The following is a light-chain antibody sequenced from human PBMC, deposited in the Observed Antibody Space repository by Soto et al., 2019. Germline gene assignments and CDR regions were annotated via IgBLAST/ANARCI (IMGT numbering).Light chain of an antibody. V-gene: IGKV1-5*03. J-gene: IGKJ4*01. CDR3: QQYNYNSRT. Sequence: DIQVTQSPSTLSATDGDRITISCRTSQSVGNSLAWYQQKPGRAPKLLIYDASKLETGVSSRFSGSGSGTEFTLTISSLLPDDFVAYYCQQYNYNSRTFGGGTKVDI. CDR2: DAS. CDR1: QSVGNS.